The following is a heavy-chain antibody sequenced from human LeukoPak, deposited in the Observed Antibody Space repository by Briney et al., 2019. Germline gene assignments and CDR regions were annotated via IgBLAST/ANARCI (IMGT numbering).Heavy chain of an antibody. CDR3: ARAYYDFWSGCSIGAFDI. CDR2: IYYSGST. Sequence: SETLSLTCTVSGGSISSYYWSRIRQPPGKGLEWIGYIYYSGSTNYNPSLKSRVTISVDTSKNQFSLKLSSVTAADTAVYYCARAYYDFWSGCSIGAFDIWGQGTMVTVSS. CDR1: GGSISSYY. D-gene: IGHD3-3*01. V-gene: IGHV4-59*01. J-gene: IGHJ3*02.